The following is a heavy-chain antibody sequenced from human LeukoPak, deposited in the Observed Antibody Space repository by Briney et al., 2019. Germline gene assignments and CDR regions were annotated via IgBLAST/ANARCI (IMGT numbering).Heavy chain of an antibody. Sequence: GGSLRLSCAASGFTFSSYGMHWVRQAPGKGLEWVAVISYDGSNKYYADSVKGRFTISRDNAKNSLYLQMNSLRAEDTAVYYCARDSGDYWGQGTLVTVSS. V-gene: IGHV3-30*03. CDR2: ISYDGSNK. CDR1: GFTFSSYG. CDR3: ARDSGDY. D-gene: IGHD3-10*01. J-gene: IGHJ4*02.